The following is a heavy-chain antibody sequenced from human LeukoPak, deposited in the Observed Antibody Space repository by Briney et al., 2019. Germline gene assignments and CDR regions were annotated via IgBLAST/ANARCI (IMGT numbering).Heavy chain of an antibody. J-gene: IGHJ6*02. CDR2: INHSEST. CDR1: GGSFSGYY. V-gene: IGHV4-34*01. D-gene: IGHD3-10*01. CDR3: ARGGGSGSYYKRRPHYYYGMDV. Sequence: SETLSLTCAVYGGSFSGYYWSWIRQPPGKGLEWIGEINHSESTNYNPSLKSRVTISVDTSKNQFSLKLSSVTAADTAVYYCARGGGSGSYYKRRPHYYYGMDVWGQGTTVTVSS.